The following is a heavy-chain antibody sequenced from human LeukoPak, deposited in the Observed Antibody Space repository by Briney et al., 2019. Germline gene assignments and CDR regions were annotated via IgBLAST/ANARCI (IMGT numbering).Heavy chain of an antibody. V-gene: IGHV4-39*01. J-gene: IGHJ4*02. CDR2: IYYSGST. CDR1: GGSVSSSSYY. Sequence: SETLSLTCTVSGGSVSSSSYYWGWIRQPPGKGLEWIGSIYYSGSTYYNPSLKSRVTISVDTSKNQFSLKLSSVTAADTAVYYCASASVAALDYWGQGTLVTVSS. D-gene: IGHD6-13*01. CDR3: ASASVAALDY.